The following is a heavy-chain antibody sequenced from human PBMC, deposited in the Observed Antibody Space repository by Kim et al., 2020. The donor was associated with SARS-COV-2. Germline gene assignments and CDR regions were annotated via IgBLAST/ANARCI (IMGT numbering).Heavy chain of an antibody. V-gene: IGHV1-58*02. CDR1: GFTFTSSA. D-gene: IGHD3-3*01. Sequence: SVKVSCKASGFTFTSSAMQWVRQARGQRLEWIGWIVVGSGNTNYAQKFQERVTITRDMSTSTAYMELSSLRSEDTAVYYCAAPTQVSNYYDFWSGLAYGMDVWGQGTTVTVSS. CDR3: AAPTQVSNYYDFWSGLAYGMDV. CDR2: IVVGSGNT. J-gene: IGHJ6*02.